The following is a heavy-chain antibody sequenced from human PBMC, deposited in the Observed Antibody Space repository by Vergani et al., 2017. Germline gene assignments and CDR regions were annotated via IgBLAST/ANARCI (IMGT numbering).Heavy chain of an antibody. CDR1: GGSVSSGSYY. D-gene: IGHD4-23*01. Sequence: QVQLQESGPGLVKPSETLSLTCTVSGGSVSSGSYYWSWIRQPAGKGLEWIGYIYYSGSTNYNPSLKSRVTISVDTSKNQFSLKLSSVTAADTAVYYCTRGATVVTPELWGQGTLVTVSS. J-gene: IGHJ4*02. CDR3: TRGATVVTPEL. V-gene: IGHV4-61*10. CDR2: IYYSGST.